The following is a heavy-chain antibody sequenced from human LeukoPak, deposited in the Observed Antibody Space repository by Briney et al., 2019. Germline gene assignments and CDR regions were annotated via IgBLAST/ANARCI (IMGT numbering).Heavy chain of an antibody. V-gene: IGHV4-34*01. Sequence: SETLSLTCAVYGGSFSGYYLSWIRQPPGKGLEWIGEINHSGSTNYNPSLKSRVTISVDTSKNQFSLKLGSVTAADTAVYYCARGFSRREIWSGSCYYMDVWGKGTTVTVSS. J-gene: IGHJ6*03. CDR1: GGSFSGYY. CDR3: ARGFSRREIWSGSCYYMDV. D-gene: IGHD3-3*01. CDR2: INHSGST.